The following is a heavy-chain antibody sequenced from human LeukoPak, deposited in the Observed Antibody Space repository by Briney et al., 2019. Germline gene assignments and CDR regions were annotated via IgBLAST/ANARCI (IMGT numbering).Heavy chain of an antibody. D-gene: IGHD6-13*01. CDR1: GFTFSSYA. J-gene: IGHJ6*02. CDR3: ARGQQLAGYFYYYGMDV. Sequence: GGSLRLSCAASGFTFSSYAMGWVRQVPGKGLEWVSLISGSGGSTYYADSVKGRFTVSRDNSKNTEYLQMNSLRAEDTAVYYCARGQQLAGYFYYYGMDVWGQGTTVTVSS. CDR2: ISGSGGST. V-gene: IGHV3-23*01.